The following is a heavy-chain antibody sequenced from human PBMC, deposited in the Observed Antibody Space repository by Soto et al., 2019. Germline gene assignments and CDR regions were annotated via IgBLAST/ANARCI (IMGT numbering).Heavy chain of an antibody. J-gene: IGHJ6*02. CDR1: GGTFNSHA. D-gene: IGHD6-13*01. V-gene: IGHV1-69*12. CDR3: VRPYSSSLENSYYYAVDV. CDR2: IIPIFRTT. Sequence: QVQLVQSGAEVKKPGSSVKVSCEASGGTFNSHAISWVRQAPGQGLEWMGGIIPIFRTTNYAQKFQGRLTIAADESMRTAYMELSCLRSDDTAVYYCVRPYSSSLENSYYYAVDVWGQGTTVTVSS.